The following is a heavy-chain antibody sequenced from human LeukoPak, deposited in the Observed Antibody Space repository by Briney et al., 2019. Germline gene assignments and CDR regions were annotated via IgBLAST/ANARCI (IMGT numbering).Heavy chain of an antibody. Sequence: GGSLRLSCAASGFTFSSYSMNWVRQAPGKGLEWVSYISSSSSTIYYADSVKGRFTISRDNAKNSLYLQMNSLRAEDTAVYYCAKRFEYWRGGSPSKSFDYWGQGTLVTVSS. CDR3: AKRFEYWRGGSPSKSFDY. J-gene: IGHJ4*02. CDR2: ISSSSSTI. V-gene: IGHV3-48*01. D-gene: IGHD2-15*01. CDR1: GFTFSSYS.